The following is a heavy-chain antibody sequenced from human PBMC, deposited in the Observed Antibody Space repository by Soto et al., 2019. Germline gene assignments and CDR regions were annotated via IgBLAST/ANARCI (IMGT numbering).Heavy chain of an antibody. CDR1: GGSISSYY. CDR2: IYYSGST. J-gene: IGHJ4*02. CDR3: ARHSPLHSSPID. V-gene: IGHV4-59*08. Sequence: QVQLQESGPGLVKPSETLSLTCTVSGGSISSYYWSWIRQPPGKGLEWIGYIYYSGSTNYNPSLKSRVTISVDTSKNQFSLKLSSVTAADTAVYYCARHSPLHSSPIDWGQGTLVTVSS. D-gene: IGHD6-13*01.